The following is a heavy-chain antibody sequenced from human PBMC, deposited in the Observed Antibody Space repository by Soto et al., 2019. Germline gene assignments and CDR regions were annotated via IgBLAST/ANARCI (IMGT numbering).Heavy chain of an antibody. Sequence: VQLLESGGGLVQPGGSLRLSCAASGSTFSSYVMTWVRQAPGKGPEWVSAISGSGSSTNYADSVKGRFTISRDNSKNTLHLQMNSLRAEDTAVYYCAIDHYGMDVWGQGTTVTVSS. J-gene: IGHJ6*01. CDR2: ISGSGSST. CDR1: GSTFSSYV. V-gene: IGHV3-23*01. CDR3: AIDHYGMDV.